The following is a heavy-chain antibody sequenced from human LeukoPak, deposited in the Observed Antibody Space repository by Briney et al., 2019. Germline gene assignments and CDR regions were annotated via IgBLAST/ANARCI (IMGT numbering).Heavy chain of an antibody. CDR1: GCTFSSYS. CDR3: ARVGCSGGRCPGYGMDV. V-gene: IGHV3-21*01. Sequence: PGGSLRLSCAASGCTFSSYSMNWVRQAPGKGLEWVSSISSSSTYIYYADSVKGRFTISRDNAKNSLYLQMNSLRVEDTAVYYCARVGCSGGRCPGYGMDVWGQGTTVTVSS. J-gene: IGHJ6*02. D-gene: IGHD2-15*01. CDR2: ISSSSTYI.